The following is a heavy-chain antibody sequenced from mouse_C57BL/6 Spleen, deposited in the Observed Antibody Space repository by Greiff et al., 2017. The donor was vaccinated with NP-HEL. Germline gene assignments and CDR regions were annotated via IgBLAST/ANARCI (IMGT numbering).Heavy chain of an antibody. CDR3: ARSVTTVVAPYFDY. V-gene: IGHV1-50*01. Sequence: VKLQQPGAELVKPGASVKLSCKASGYTFTSYWMQWVKQRPGQGLEWIGEIDPSDSYTNYNQKFKGKATLTVDTSSSTAYMQLSSLTSEDSAVYYCARSVTTVVAPYFDYWGQGTTLTVSS. CDR1: GYTFTSYW. CDR2: IDPSDSYT. D-gene: IGHD1-1*01. J-gene: IGHJ2*01.